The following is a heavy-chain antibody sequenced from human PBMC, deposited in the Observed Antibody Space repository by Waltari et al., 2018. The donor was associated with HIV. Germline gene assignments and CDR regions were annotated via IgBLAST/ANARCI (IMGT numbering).Heavy chain of an antibody. CDR3: ARSALYYYDSSGYYLDY. D-gene: IGHD3-22*01. Sequence: QVQLQQWGAGLLKPSETLSLTCAVYGGSFSGYYWSWIRQPPGKGLEWIGEINHSGSTNYNPSLKSRVTRSVDTSNNQFSLKLSSVTAADTAVYYCARSALYYYDSSGYYLDYWGQGTLVTVSS. V-gene: IGHV4-34*01. CDR2: INHSGST. CDR1: GGSFSGYY. J-gene: IGHJ4*02.